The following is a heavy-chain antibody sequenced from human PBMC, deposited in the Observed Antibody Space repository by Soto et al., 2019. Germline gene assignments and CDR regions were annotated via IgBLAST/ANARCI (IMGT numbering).Heavy chain of an antibody. D-gene: IGHD2-15*01. V-gene: IGHV1-3*01. CDR3: ARGAAATDAFDI. CDR2: INAGNGNT. Sequence: GASVKVSCKASGYTFTSYAMHWVRQAPGQRLEWMGWINAGNGNTKYSQKFQGRVTITRGTSASTAYMELRSLRSEDTAVYYCARGAAATDAFDIWGQGTMVTVSS. J-gene: IGHJ3*02. CDR1: GYTFTSYA.